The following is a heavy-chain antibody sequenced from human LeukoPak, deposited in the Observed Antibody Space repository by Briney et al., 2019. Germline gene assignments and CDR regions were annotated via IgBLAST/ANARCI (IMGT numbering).Heavy chain of an antibody. CDR2: IYYSGST. CDR3: GRSSVAGTRYLDY. V-gene: IGHV4-61*01. CDR1: GGSVSSGSYY. D-gene: IGHD6-19*01. Sequence: SETLSLTCTVSGGSVSSGSYYWSWIRQPPGKGLEWIGYIYYSGSTNYNPSLKSRVTISIDTSKNQFPLKLSSVTAADTAVYYCGRSSVAGTRYLDYWGQGTLVTVSS. J-gene: IGHJ4*02.